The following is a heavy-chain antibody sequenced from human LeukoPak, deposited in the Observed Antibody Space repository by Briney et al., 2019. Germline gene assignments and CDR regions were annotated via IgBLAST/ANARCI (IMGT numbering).Heavy chain of an antibody. V-gene: IGHV1-69*05. CDR2: IIPIFGTA. Sequence: SVKVSCKASGGTFSSYAISWVRQAPGQGLEWMGGIIPIFGTANYAQKFQARVTITTDESTSTAYMELSSLRSEDTAVYYCARDANCSGGSCPGYFQHWGQGTLVTVSS. CDR3: ARDANCSGGSCPGYFQH. J-gene: IGHJ1*01. CDR1: GGTFSSYA. D-gene: IGHD2-15*01.